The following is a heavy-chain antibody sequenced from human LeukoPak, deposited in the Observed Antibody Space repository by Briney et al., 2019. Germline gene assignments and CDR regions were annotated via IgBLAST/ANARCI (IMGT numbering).Heavy chain of an antibody. CDR1: GFIFNTYV. CDR2: IRYDGSNK. Sequence: GSLRLSCAASGFIFNTYVMHWVRQAPGKGLEWLAFIRYDGSNKNYADSVKGRFTISRDNTKNSLYLQMNSLRAEDTALYYCVREHYNYYMDVWGKGTTVTVSS. V-gene: IGHV3-30*02. CDR3: VREHYNYYMDV. J-gene: IGHJ6*03.